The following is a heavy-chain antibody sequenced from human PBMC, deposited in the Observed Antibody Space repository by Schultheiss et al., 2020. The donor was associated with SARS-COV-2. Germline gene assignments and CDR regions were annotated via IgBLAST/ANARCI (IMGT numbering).Heavy chain of an antibody. CDR2: INAGNGNT. CDR3: ARVAYGDYGSV. Sequence: ASVKVSCKASGYTFTSYAMHWVRQAPGQRLEWMGWINAGNGNTKYSQKFQGRVTITADESTSTAYMELSSLRSEDTAVYYCARVAYGDYGSVWGQGTLVTVS. V-gene: IGHV1-3*01. CDR1: GYTFTSYA. J-gene: IGHJ4*02. D-gene: IGHD4-17*01.